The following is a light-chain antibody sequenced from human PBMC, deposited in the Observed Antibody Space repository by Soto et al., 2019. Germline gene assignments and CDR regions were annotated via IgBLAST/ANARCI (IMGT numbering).Light chain of an antibody. CDR3: SSYSISTAYL. J-gene: IGLJ1*01. CDR2: EVS. CDR1: SSDVGGYDY. V-gene: IGLV2-14*01. Sequence: QSVLTXPASVSGSPGQSLTISCTGTSSDVGGYDYVSWYQLHPGKAPKLMVFEVSNRPSGVSYRFSGSKSGNTASLTISGLQAEDEADYFCSSYSISTAYLFGTGTKVTVL.